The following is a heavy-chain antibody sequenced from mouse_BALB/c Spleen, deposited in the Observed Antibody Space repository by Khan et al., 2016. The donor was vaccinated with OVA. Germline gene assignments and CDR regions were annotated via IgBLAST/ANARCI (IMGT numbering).Heavy chain of an antibody. Sequence: QVQLQQSGPELVRPGVSVKISCKGSGYTFTDYAMHWVKQSHAKSLEWIGLISTYSGNTNYKQKFKGKATMTVDTSSSTAYLQLARLTSEDSAIXYVRRPAYDGYYDYWGQGTTLTVSS. CDR1: GYTFTDYA. CDR2: ISTYSGNT. CDR3: RRPAYDGYYDY. D-gene: IGHD2-3*01. V-gene: IGHV1S137*01. J-gene: IGHJ2*01.